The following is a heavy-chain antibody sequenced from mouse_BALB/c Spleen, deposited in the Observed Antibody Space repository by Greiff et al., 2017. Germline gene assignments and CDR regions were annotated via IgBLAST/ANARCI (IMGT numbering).Heavy chain of an antibody. CDR1: GYTFTSYY. CDR3: TRSNDYYGSSYPDY. V-gene: IGHV1S81*02. D-gene: IGHD1-1*01. Sequence: VKLMESGAELVKPGASVKLSCKASGYTFTSYYMYWVKQRPGQGLEWIGEINPSNGGTNFNEKFKSKATLTVDKSSSTAYMQLSSLTSEDSAVYYCTRSNDYYGSSYPDYWGQGTTLTVSS. CDR2: INPSNGGT. J-gene: IGHJ2*01.